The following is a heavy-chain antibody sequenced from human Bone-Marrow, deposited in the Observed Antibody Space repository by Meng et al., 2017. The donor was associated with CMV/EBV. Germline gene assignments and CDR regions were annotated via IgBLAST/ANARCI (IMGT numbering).Heavy chain of an antibody. V-gene: IGHV1-3*01. Sequence: FTNYAIHWVRQAPGQRPEWMGWINAGNGNTKYSQRVQGRVTITRDTSANTAYMELSSLTSEDTAVYHCAREGSFGSGTQTYYYGLDVWGQGTTVTVSS. CDR2: INAGNGNT. J-gene: IGHJ6*02. D-gene: IGHD3-10*01. CDR1: FTNYA. CDR3: AREGSFGSGTQTYYYGLDV.